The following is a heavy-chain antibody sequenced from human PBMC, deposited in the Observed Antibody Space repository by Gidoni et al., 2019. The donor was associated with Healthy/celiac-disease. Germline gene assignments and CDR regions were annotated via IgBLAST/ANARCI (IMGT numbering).Heavy chain of an antibody. CDR1: GYTFPSYD. Sequence: HVQLVQSGAQVKKPRASVNVSCKASGYTFPSYDFNLVRQATGQGLERMEWMNPNSGNTGYAQKCQGRVTMTRNTSISTAYMELSSLRSEDTAVYYCARGRVESYCSSTSCYGIYYYGMDVWGQGTTVTVSS. D-gene: IGHD2-2*01. CDR2: MNPNSGNT. J-gene: IGHJ6*02. CDR3: ARGRVESYCSSTSCYGIYYYGMDV. V-gene: IGHV1-8*01.